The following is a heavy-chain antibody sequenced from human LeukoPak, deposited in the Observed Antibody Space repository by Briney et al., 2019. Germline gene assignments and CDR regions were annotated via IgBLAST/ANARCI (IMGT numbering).Heavy chain of an antibody. CDR2: ISYDGSNK. Sequence: AGGSLRLSCAASGFTFSSYAMHWVRQAPGKGLEWVAVISYDGSNKYYADSVKGRFTISRDNSKNTLYLQMNSLRAEDTAVYYCARTNIYYFDYWGQGTLVTVSS. CDR3: ARTNIYYFDY. J-gene: IGHJ4*02. D-gene: IGHD3-3*02. CDR1: GFTFSSYA. V-gene: IGHV3-30-3*01.